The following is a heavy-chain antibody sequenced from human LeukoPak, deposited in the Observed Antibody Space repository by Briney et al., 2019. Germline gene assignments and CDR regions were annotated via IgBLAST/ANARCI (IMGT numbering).Heavy chain of an antibody. V-gene: IGHV5-51*01. Sequence: GESLKISCLGSGYNFSNYWIGWVRQLPGKGLEWMGIIYPGDSDTRYSPSFQGQVTISADKSISTAYLQWSSLKASDTAMYYCARPGIVGAKVTSNAFDIWGQGTMVTVSS. CDR3: ARPGIVGAKVTSNAFDI. J-gene: IGHJ3*02. CDR2: IYPGDSDT. CDR1: GYNFSNYW. D-gene: IGHD1-26*01.